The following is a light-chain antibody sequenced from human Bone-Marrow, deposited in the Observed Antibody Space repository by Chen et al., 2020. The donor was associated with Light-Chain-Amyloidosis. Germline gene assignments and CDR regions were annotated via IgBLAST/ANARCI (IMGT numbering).Light chain of an antibody. CDR1: QSVSDNF. V-gene: IGKV3-20*01. J-gene: IGKJ1*01. CDR2: AAS. Sequence: EIVLTQPPGTLSLSAGERATLSCRASQSVSDNFLAWYQQKPGQAPRLLIYAASRRATGIPDVFSGSGSGTDFTLTISRLEPEDFAVYYCQQYGNSPWTFGQGTKVEIK. CDR3: QQYGNSPWT.